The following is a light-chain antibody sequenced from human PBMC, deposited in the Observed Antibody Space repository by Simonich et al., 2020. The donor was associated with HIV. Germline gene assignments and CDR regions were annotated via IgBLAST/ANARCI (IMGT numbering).Light chain of an antibody. J-gene: IGKJ1*01. V-gene: IGKV1-16*01. CDR3: QQYNSYPWT. CDR1: QSITNY. Sequence: DIQMTQSPSSLSASVGDRVTITCRASQSITNYLNWFQQKPGKAPRLLIYAASSLQSGFPSRFSGSGSGTEFTLTISSLQPDDFATYYCQQYNSYPWTFGQGTKVEIK. CDR2: AAS.